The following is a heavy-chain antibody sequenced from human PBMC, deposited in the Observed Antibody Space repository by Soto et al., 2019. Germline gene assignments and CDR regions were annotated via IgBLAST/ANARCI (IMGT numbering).Heavy chain of an antibody. V-gene: IGHV1-18*01. J-gene: IGHJ3*02. D-gene: IGHD5-18*01. CDR3: ARDRGYSPDSFDI. Sequence: ASVKVSCKASGYTFSTYGISWVRQAPGQGLKWMGWIGAYNGDTNYAQKLQGRVTMTTDTSTSTAYMELTSLRSDDAAIYYCARDRGYSPDSFDIWGQGTMVTVSS. CDR1: GYTFSTYG. CDR2: IGAYNGDT.